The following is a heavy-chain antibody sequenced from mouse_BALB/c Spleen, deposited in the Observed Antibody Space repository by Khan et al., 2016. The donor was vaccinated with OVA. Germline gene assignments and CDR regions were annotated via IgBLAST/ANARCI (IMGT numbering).Heavy chain of an antibody. CDR3: ANHGSSSAWLTY. Sequence: QVQLKESGAELAKPGASVKMSCKASGYTFTSYWMHWVKQRPGQGLEWIGYLNPSTGYTEYNQRFKDTATLTADKSSSTAYMQLSSLTSEESAVYYCANHGSSSAWLTYWGQGTLVTVSA. CDR1: GYTFTSYW. D-gene: IGHD1-1*01. V-gene: IGHV1-7*01. J-gene: IGHJ3*01. CDR2: LNPSTGYT.